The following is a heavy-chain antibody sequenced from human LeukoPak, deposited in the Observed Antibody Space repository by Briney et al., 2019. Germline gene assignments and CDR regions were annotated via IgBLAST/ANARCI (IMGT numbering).Heavy chain of an antibody. CDR1: GYTFTGFG. CDR2: ISPYNDNT. V-gene: IGHV1-18*01. CDR3: AREPSGLLFDY. D-gene: IGHD6-25*01. Sequence: ASVKVSCKASGYTFTGFGISWVRQVPGQGFEWMGWISPYNDNTNYAQKFQGRVTMTTDTSTSTVFMELRGLRSDDTAVYYCAREPSGLLFDYWGQGTLVTVSS. J-gene: IGHJ4*02.